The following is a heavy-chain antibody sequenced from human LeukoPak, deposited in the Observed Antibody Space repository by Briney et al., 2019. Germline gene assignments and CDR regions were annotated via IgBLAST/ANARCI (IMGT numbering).Heavy chain of an antibody. J-gene: IGHJ5*02. CDR1: GYTFTGYY. Sequence: ASVKVSCKASGYTFTGYYMHWVRQAPGQGLEWMRWINPNSGGTNYAQKFQGRVTTTRDTSISTAYMELSRLRSDDTAVYYCARAYYYGSGSYYQRFDPWGQGTLVTVSS. CDR2: INPNSGGT. D-gene: IGHD3-10*01. CDR3: ARAYYYGSGSYYQRFDP. V-gene: IGHV1-2*02.